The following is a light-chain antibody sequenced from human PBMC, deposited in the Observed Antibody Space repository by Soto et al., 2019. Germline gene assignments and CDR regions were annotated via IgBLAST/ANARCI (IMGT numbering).Light chain of an antibody. CDR1: QSLLHSNGYNY. Sequence: DIVMTQSPLSLPVTPGEPASISCRSSQSLLHSNGYNYLDWYLQKPGQSPQLLIYLGSNRASGVPDRFSGSGSGTDFTLKISRVEAEDVGVYYCMQALQTPPGITFGRGTRLEIK. V-gene: IGKV2-28*01. CDR3: MQALQTPPGIT. CDR2: LGS. J-gene: IGKJ5*01.